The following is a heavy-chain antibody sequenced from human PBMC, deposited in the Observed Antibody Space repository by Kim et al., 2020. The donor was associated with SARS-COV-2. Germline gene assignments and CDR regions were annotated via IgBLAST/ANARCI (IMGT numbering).Heavy chain of an antibody. V-gene: IGHV1-18*04. J-gene: IGHJ6*02. CDR3: ARSWYYYGMDV. CDR2: ISAHNGNT. Sequence: ASVKVSCKASGYTFTSYDINWVRQAPGQGLEWMGWISAHNGNTNYAQKLQGRVTMTTDTSTSTAYMELRSLRSDDTAVYYCARSWYYYGMDVWGQGTTVTVSS. CDR1: GYTFTSYD.